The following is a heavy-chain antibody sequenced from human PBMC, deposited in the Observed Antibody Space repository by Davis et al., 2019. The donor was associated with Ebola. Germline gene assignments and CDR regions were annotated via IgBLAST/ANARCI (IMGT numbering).Heavy chain of an antibody. CDR1: GYSFTSNW. CDR2: IYPSDSYT. V-gene: IGHV5-10-1*01. D-gene: IGHD3-3*01. CDR3: ARQRYDFWSGYYVHYGMDV. J-gene: IGHJ6*02. Sequence: GESLKISCKGSGYSFTSNWISWVRQMPGKGLEWMGRIYPSDSYTNYSPSFQGHVTISADKSISTAYLQWSSLKASDTAMYYCARQRYDFWSGYYVHYGMDVWGQGTTVTVSS.